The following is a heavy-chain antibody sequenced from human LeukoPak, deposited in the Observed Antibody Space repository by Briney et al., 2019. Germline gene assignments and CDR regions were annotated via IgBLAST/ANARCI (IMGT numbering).Heavy chain of an antibody. D-gene: IGHD3-10*01. CDR2: ISNDGSKT. J-gene: IGHJ3*01. CDR3: AREFGGFDV. CDR1: GITFWSYA. Sequence: GGSLRLSCAASGITFWSYAMHWARQIPGKGLEGVVVISNDGSKTYHADSVKGRFTISRDNSKNTLYLQMNSLRPEDTAVYYCAREFGGFDVWGQGTSVIVSS. V-gene: IGHV3-30-3*01.